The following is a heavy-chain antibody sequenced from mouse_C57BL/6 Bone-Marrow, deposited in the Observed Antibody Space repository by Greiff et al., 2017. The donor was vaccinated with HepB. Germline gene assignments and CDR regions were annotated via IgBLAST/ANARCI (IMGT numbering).Heavy chain of an antibody. V-gene: IGHV7-3*01. Sequence: EVKLVESGGGLVQPGGSLSLSCAASGFTFTDYYMSWVRQPPGKALEWLGCIRNKANGYTTEYSSSVKGRFTISRDKSQSILYLQMNALRAEDSATYYCARWDWDDYWGQGTTLTVSS. D-gene: IGHD4-1*01. CDR3: ARWDWDDY. J-gene: IGHJ2*01. CDR2: IRNKANGYTT. CDR1: GFTFTDYY.